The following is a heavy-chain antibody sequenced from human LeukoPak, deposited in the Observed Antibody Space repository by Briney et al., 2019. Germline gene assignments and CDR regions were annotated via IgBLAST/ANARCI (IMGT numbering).Heavy chain of an antibody. CDR3: ARHYFGEGVAFDI. J-gene: IGHJ3*02. CDR2: INHSGST. D-gene: IGHD3-10*01. CDR1: GGSFSGYY. V-gene: IGHV4-34*01. Sequence: SETLSLTCAVYGGSFSGYYWSWIRQPPGKGLEWIGEINHSGSTNYNPSLKSRVTISVDTSKNQFSLKLSSVTAADMAVYYCARHYFGEGVAFDIWGQGTMVTVSS.